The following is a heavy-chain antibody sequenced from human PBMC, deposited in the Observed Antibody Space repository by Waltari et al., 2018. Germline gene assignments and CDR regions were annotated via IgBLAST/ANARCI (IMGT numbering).Heavy chain of an antibody. CDR2: IYYSGST. CDR1: GGSISSSSYY. CDR3: ARHDYYDFWSGYFETLYNWFDP. J-gene: IGHJ5*02. Sequence: QLQLQESGPGLVKPSETLSLTCTVSGGSISSSSYYWGWIRQPPGKGLEWIGSIYYSGSTYYSPSLKSRVTISVDTSKNQFSLKLSSVTAADTAVYYCARHDYYDFWSGYFETLYNWFDPWGQGTLVTVSS. V-gene: IGHV4-39*01. D-gene: IGHD3-3*01.